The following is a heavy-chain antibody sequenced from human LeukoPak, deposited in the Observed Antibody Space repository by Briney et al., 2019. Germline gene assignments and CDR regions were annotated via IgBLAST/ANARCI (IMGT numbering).Heavy chain of an antibody. Sequence: SETLSLTCAVYGGSFSGYYWRWLRQPPGKGLEWIGEINHSGSTNYNPSLKSRVTISVDTSKNQFSLKLTSVTAADTAVYYCARGYTGYYYYYGMDVWGQGTTVAVSS. V-gene: IGHV4-34*01. CDR2: INHSGST. CDR3: ARGYTGYYYYYGMDV. J-gene: IGHJ6*02. CDR1: GGSFSGYY. D-gene: IGHD1-1*01.